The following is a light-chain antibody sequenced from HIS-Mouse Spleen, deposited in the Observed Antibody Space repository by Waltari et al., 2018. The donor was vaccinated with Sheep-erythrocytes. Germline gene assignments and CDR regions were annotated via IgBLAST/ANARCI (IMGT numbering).Light chain of an antibody. CDR2: LGS. V-gene: IGKV2-28*01. CDR3: MQALQTPRT. Sequence: DIVMTQSPLSLPVTPGEPASISCRSSQSLLHSNGYNYLDWYLQKPGQSPQLLIYLGSNRASGVPDRFSCSGSGTDFTLKISRVEAEDVGDYYCMQALQTPRTFGQGTKVEIK. CDR1: QSLLHSNGYNY. J-gene: IGKJ1*01.